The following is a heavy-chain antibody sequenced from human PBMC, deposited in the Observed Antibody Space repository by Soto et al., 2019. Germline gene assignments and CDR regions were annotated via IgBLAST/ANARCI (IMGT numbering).Heavy chain of an antibody. J-gene: IGHJ4*02. CDR1: GINFDDFA. D-gene: IGHD2-8*01. V-gene: IGHV3-9*01. CDR2: INWACDDI. CDR3: AKDTAPGFYDANGHLDS. Sequence: VQLVESGGGLVQPGGSRRLSCVVSGINFDDFAMHWVRQVPGKGLEWVSGINWACDDIGYSDSVKGRFTISRDNGKNCLSLKMNSVKAEDTALYYCAKDTAPGFYDANGHLDSWGQGTPVTVSS.